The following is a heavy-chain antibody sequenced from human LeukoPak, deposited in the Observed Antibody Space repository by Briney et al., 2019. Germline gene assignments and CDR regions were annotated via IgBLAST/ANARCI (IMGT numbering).Heavy chain of an antibody. CDR2: IRYDGGDK. CDR3: AKRGYSGYQDYYHYYMDV. V-gene: IGHV3-30*02. J-gene: IGHJ6*03. Sequence: GGSLRLSCAASGFTFDNYGIHWVRQAPGKGLDWVAFIRYDGGDKYYADSVKGRFAISRDNSKNKVYLQVNSLRAEDTAIYYCAKRGYSGYQDYYHYYMDVWGKGTTVTISS. D-gene: IGHD5-12*01. CDR1: GFTFDNYG.